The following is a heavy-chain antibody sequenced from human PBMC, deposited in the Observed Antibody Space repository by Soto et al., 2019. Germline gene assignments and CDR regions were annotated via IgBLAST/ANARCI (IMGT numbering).Heavy chain of an antibody. J-gene: IGHJ6*02. V-gene: IGHV1-46*01. Sequence: ASVKVSCKASGYTFTSYFMHWVRQAPGQGLEWMGIINPSGGATTYAQKFQGRVTMTRDTSTSTVYMELSSLRSEDTAIYFCARGYYGYHYHGMDVWGQGTTVTVSS. D-gene: IGHD3-10*01. CDR3: ARGYYGYHYHGMDV. CDR2: INPSGGAT. CDR1: GYTFTSYF.